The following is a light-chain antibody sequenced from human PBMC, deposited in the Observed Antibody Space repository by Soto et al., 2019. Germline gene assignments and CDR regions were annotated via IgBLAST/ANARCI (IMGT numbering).Light chain of an antibody. V-gene: IGKV3-20*01. CDR3: QQFASSPWT. J-gene: IGKJ1*01. CDR1: QSVGRSY. CDR2: GAS. Sequence: EIVLTQSPDTLSLSPGERATLSCRASQSVGRSYLAWYQKKPDQAPRLLIYGASTRATGISARFSGSGSKTDFTLTINRLEPEDFAEYFCQQFASSPWTFGQGTKVELK.